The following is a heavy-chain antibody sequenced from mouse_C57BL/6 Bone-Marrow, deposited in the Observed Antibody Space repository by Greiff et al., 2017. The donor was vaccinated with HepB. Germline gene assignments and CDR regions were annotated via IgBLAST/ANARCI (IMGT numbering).Heavy chain of an antibody. CDR1: GFTFSSYA. V-gene: IGHV5-9-1*02. D-gene: IGHD1-1*01. CDR3: TRERLDYGSSYDYYAMDY. CDR2: ISSGGDYI. J-gene: IGHJ4*01. Sequence: EVQVVESGEGLVKPGGSLKLSCAASGFTFSSYAMSWVRQTPEKRLEWVAYISSGGDYIYYADTVKGRFTISRDNARNTLYLQMSSLKSEDTAMYYCTRERLDYGSSYDYYAMDYWGQGTSVTVSS.